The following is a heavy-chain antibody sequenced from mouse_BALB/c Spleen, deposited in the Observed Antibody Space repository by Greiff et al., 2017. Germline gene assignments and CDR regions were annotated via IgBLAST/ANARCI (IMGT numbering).Heavy chain of an antibody. V-gene: IGHV5-12-1*01. J-gene: IGHJ2*01. CDR3: ARHNGYYGDYFDY. Sequence: EVKVVESGGGLVKPGGSLKLSCAASGFAFSSYDMSWVRQTPEKRLEWVAYISSGGGSTYYPDTVKGRFTISRDNAKNTLYLQMSSLKSEDTAMYYCARHNGYYGDYFDYWGQGTTLTVSS. CDR1: GFAFSSYD. D-gene: IGHD2-3*01. CDR2: ISSGGGST.